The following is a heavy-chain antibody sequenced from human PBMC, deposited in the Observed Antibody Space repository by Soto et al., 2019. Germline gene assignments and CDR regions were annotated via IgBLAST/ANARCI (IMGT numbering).Heavy chain of an antibody. D-gene: IGHD3-10*01. CDR2: IDGSGGIT. CDR3: VKNSGWFNT. V-gene: IGHV3-23*01. Sequence: QLLQSGGGLVQPGGSLTLSCAASGFTFGTTDMSWVRQAPGEGLEWVSTIDGSGGITYYADSVKGRFPISRDNSRNTVYLQMNSQRGDDTALYYCVKNSGWFNTWGQGALVTVSS. J-gene: IGHJ5*02. CDR1: GFTFGTTD.